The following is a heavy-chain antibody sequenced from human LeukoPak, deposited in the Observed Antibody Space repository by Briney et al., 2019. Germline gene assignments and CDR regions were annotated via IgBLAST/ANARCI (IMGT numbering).Heavy chain of an antibody. V-gene: IGHV4-59*01. J-gene: IGHJ6*02. CDR1: GGSISSFY. Sequence: SETLSLTCSVSGGSISSFYWSWVRQAPGKGLEWIGYIYNSGSTTYSPSLESRVTISVDTSKNQFSLKLTSVTTADTAVYYCARGGYYYYGMDVWGQGTTVTVSS. CDR3: ARGGYYYYGMDV. CDR2: IYNSGST.